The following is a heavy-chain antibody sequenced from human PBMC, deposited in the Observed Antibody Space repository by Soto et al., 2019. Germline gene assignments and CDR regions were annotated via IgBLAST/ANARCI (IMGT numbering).Heavy chain of an antibody. D-gene: IGHD1-26*01. CDR3: ARDGGKGYGMDV. V-gene: IGHV3-48*01. CDR1: GFTFSSYS. Sequence: EVQLVESGGGLVQPGGSLRLSCAASGFTFSSYSMDWVRQAPGKGLEWVSYITKSSRTIYYADSVKGRFTISRDNAKNSLYLQMNSLRAEDTAVYFCARDGGKGYGMDVWGQGTTVTVSS. CDR2: ITKSSRTI. J-gene: IGHJ6*02.